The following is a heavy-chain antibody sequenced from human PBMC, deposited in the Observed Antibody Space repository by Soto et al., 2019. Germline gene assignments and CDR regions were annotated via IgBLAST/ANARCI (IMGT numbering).Heavy chain of an antibody. CDR1: GGSFSGYY. D-gene: IGHD3-10*01. V-gene: IGHV4-34*01. J-gene: IGHJ6*03. Sequence: QVQLQQWGAGLLKPSETLSLTCAFYGGSFSGYYWRWIRQTPGKGLEWIGEINDSGSTNNNPSLKSRVTILVDTPKNQFSLKRSSVNGAATAVYYCARGLLLWFGELSRRGGYYYYMDVWGKGTTVTVSS. CDR3: ARGLLLWFGELSRRGGYYYYMDV. CDR2: INDSGST.